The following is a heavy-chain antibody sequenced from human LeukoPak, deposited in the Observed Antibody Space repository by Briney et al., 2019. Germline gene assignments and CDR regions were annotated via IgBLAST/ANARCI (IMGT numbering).Heavy chain of an antibody. V-gene: IGHV3-23*01. CDR3: VKGGWLDN. CDR1: GFTFSTNA. D-gene: IGHD6-19*01. CDR2: ISSSGDNR. Sequence: GGSLRLSCAAPGFTFSTNAMTWVRQAPGKGLEWVSGISSSGDNRHYAGSVKGRFTISRDNSNNMLFLHTNSLRAEDTAVYYCVKGGWLDNWGQGTLVTVSS. J-gene: IGHJ4*02.